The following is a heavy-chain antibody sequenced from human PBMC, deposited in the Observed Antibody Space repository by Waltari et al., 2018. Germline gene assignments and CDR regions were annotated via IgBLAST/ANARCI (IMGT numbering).Heavy chain of an antibody. CDR2: IWFVGDT. CDR3: AREYCGSGNCPGGWYFDL. Sequence: EMRLVESGGDLVQPGGSLRLSCSASGFTSSSYDFHWVLQTAGSVGLVSAIWFVGDTYYSASVKGRFTIARENARNSLYLQMDSLGVGDTAIYYCAREYCGSGNCPGGWYFDLWGRGTLVTVSS. D-gene: IGHD2-21*01. CDR1: GFTSSSYD. V-gene: IGHV3-13*01. J-gene: IGHJ2*01.